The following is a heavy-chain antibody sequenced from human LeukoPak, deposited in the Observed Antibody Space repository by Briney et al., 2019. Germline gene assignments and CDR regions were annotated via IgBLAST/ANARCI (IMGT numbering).Heavy chain of an antibody. CDR1: GGTFSSYA. J-gene: IGHJ4*02. V-gene: IGHV1-69*04. CDR3: ARGLAYCGGDCPFDY. D-gene: IGHD2-21*02. CDR2: IIPILGIA. Sequence: ASVKVSCKASGGTFSSYAISWVRQAPGQGLEWMGRIIPILGIANYAQKLQGRVTITADKSTSTAYMELSSLRSEDTAVYYCARGLAYCGGDCPFDYWGQGTLVTVSS.